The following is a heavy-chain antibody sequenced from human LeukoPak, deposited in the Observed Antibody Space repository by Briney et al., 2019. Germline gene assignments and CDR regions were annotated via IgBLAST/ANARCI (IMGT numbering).Heavy chain of an antibody. CDR2: ISRSGGSS. V-gene: IGHV3-23*01. D-gene: IGHD3-3*01. J-gene: IGHJ4*02. CDR3: AKCRPLLRFLEWLLSTDY. Sequence: GGSLRLSCAASGFPFRSYAMSWVRPAPGKGRAWVSGISRSGGSSYYADSVKGRFTISRDNSKDTLYLKMTSLRAEDTAVYYCAKCRPLLRFLEWLLSTDYWGQGTLVTVSS. CDR1: GFPFRSYA.